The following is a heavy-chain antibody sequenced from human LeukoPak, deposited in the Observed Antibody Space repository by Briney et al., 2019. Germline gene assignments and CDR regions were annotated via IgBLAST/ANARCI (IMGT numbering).Heavy chain of an antibody. D-gene: IGHD6-13*01. Sequence: GGSLRLPCVASGFTFSSTTMGWVRQAPGRGLEWVSRITAIDGRTYYADSVRGRFTISRDNSKNTVYLQLNSLRAGDTAIYYCTKDRRGPAAGTWYFDSWGQGTLVTVSS. CDR1: GFTFSSTT. CDR3: TKDRRGPAAGTWYFDS. J-gene: IGHJ4*02. V-gene: IGHV3-23*01. CDR2: ITAIDGRT.